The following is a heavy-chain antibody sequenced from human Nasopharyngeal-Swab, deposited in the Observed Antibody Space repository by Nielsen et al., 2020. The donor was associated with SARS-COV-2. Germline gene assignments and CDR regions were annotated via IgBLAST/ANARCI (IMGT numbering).Heavy chain of an antibody. CDR3: ARGDQGYCSGGSCYYFDY. CDR1: GGSFSGYY. CDR2: INHSGST. J-gene: IGHJ4*02. V-gene: IGHV4-34*01. Sequence: SETLSLTCAVYGGSFSGYYWSWIRQPPGKGLEWIGEINHSGSTNYNPSLKSRVTISVDTSKNQFSLKLSSVTAADTAVYYCARGDQGYCSGGSCYYFDYWGQGTLVTVSS. D-gene: IGHD2-15*01.